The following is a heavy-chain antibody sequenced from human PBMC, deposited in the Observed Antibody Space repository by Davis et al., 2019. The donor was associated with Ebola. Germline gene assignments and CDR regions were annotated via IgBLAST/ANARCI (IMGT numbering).Heavy chain of an antibody. CDR3: ARDQMKWELLGYIDY. CDR1: AFTLSSYG. V-gene: IGHV3-48*02. CDR2: IISSSSTI. J-gene: IGHJ4*02. D-gene: IGHD1-26*01. Sequence: SLTLSCPPSAFTLSSYGMHWVRPAPGKGLEWVSYIISSSSTISYADSVKGRFTISRDNAKNSLYLQMNSLRDEDTAVYYCARDQMKWELLGYIDYWGQGTLVTVSS.